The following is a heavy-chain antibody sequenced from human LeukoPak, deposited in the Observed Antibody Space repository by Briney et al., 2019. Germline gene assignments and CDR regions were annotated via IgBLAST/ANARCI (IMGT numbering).Heavy chain of an antibody. CDR3: ASVPGYYGSGSYYL. Sequence: PSQTLSLTCTVSGGSISSGDYYWSWIRQPPGKGLEWIGYIYYSGSTYYNPSLKSRVTISVDTSKNQFSLKLSSVTAADTAVYYCASVPGYYGSGSYYLWGQGTLVTVSS. CDR1: GGSISSGDYY. V-gene: IGHV4-30-4*01. J-gene: IGHJ5*02. CDR2: IYYSGST. D-gene: IGHD3-10*01.